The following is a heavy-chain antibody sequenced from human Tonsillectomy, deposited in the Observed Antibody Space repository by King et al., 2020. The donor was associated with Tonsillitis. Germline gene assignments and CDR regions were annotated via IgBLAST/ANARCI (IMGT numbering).Heavy chain of an antibody. CDR2: IKAKSGGGTT. J-gene: IGHJ4*02. Sequence: VQLVESGGGLVKPGESLRLSCTASGFSFSNAWMNWVRQAPGKGLEWVGRIKAKSGGGTTDYAAPVKGRFNNSRADSKNTLYLEMHSLKSEDTAVYFCARDSPLAGGLIDRWGQGNLVTVSS. CDR3: ARDSPLAGGLIDR. CDR1: GFSFSNAW. D-gene: IGHD3-16*01. V-gene: IGHV3-15*01.